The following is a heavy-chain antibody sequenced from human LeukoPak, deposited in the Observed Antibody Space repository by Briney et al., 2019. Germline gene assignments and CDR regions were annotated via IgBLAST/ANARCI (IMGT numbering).Heavy chain of an antibody. CDR2: ISSSGSAI. Sequence: GGSLRLSCAASGFPLSSYSINWVRQAPGKGLEWVSYISSSGSAIYYVDSVKGRFTVSRDNAKNSLFLQMNSPRAEDTAVYYCVRVKGSYFDYWGQRALVTVSS. D-gene: IGHD2-15*01. J-gene: IGHJ4*02. CDR1: GFPLSSYS. CDR3: VRVKGSYFDY. V-gene: IGHV3-48*01.